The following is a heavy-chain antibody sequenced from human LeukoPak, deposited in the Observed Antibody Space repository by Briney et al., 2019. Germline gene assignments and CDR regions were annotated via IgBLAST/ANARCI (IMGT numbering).Heavy chain of an antibody. D-gene: IGHD6-6*01. CDR3: ARGQSSSFGGFDP. J-gene: IGHJ5*02. V-gene: IGHV3-53*01. CDR2: IYSGGST. Sequence: GGSLRLSCAASGFTVSINYMSWVRQAPGKGLEWVSVIYSGGSTYYADSVKGRFTISRDNSKNTLYLQMNSLRAEDTAVYYCARGQSSSFGGFDPWGQGTLVTVSS. CDR1: GFTVSINY.